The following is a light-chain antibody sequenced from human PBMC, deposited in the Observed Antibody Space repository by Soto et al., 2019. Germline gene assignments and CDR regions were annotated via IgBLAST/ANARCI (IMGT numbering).Light chain of an antibody. J-gene: IGKJ1*01. CDR3: QQYNNWPWT. V-gene: IGKV3-15*01. Sequence: EIVMTQSPATLSVSPGERATLSCRASQSVSSNLAWYQQKPGQAPRLLIYGASTRATGIPARFSGSGSGTEFTLTISSLQSEDFAVSYCQQYNNWPWTFGQGNKVEIK. CDR2: GAS. CDR1: QSVSSN.